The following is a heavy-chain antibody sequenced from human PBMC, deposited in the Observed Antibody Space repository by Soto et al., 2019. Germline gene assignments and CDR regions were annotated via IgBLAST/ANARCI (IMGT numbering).Heavy chain of an antibody. D-gene: IGHD6-19*01. CDR2: ISYDGSNK. CDR3: ARDYSSGWHYYYGMDV. J-gene: IGHJ6*02. Sequence: PGESLKISCAASGFTFSSYAMHWVRQAPGKGLEWVAVISYDGSNKYYADSVKGRFTISRDNSKNTLYLQMNSLRAEDTAVYYCARDYSSGWHYYYGMDVWGQGTTVTVSS. V-gene: IGHV3-30-3*01. CDR1: GFTFSSYA.